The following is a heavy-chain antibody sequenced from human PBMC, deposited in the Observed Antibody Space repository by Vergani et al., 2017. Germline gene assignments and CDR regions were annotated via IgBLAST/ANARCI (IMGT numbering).Heavy chain of an antibody. D-gene: IGHD3-9*01. CDR1: GFSFNSYW. Sequence: EVQLVESGGGLVKRGGSLRLSCSASGFSFNSYWMHWVRQVPGKGLLWVSRIKSDGSITAYADSVNGRFTISRDNAQNTLYLQMNSLRVEDTGVYYCARARCIETCYMSNWLDSWGQGTLVTVSS. CDR2: IKSDGSIT. J-gene: IGHJ5*01. V-gene: IGHV3-74*03. CDR3: ARARCIETCYMSNWLDS.